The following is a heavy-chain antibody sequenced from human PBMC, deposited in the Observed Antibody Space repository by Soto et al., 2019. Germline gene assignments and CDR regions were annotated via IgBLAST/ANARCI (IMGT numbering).Heavy chain of an antibody. V-gene: IGHV1-69*06. Sequence: SVKVSCKASGGTFSSYAISWVRQAPGQGLEWMGGIIPIFGTANYAQKFQGRVTITADKSTSTAYMELSSLGSEDTAVYYCARDRWSGYYSEWFDPWGQGTLVTVSS. CDR3: ARDRWSGYYSEWFDP. CDR2: IIPIFGTA. CDR1: GGTFSSYA. D-gene: IGHD3-3*01. J-gene: IGHJ5*02.